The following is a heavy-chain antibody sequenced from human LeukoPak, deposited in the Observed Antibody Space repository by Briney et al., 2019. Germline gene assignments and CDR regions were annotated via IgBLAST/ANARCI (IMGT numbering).Heavy chain of an antibody. V-gene: IGHV4-4*07. Sequence: SETLSLTCAVSGGSISSYYWSWIRQPAGKGLEWIGRIYNSGSTNYNPSLKSRVTMSVDTSKNQFSLKLSSVTAADTAVYYCAREGSMGCSSTSCIRLIWYWGQGTLVTVSS. J-gene: IGHJ4*02. CDR1: GGSISSYY. D-gene: IGHD2-2*01. CDR3: AREGSMGCSSTSCIRLIWY. CDR2: IYNSGST.